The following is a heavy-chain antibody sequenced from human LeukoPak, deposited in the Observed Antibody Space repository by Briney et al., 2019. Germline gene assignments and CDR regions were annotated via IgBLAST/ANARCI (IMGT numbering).Heavy chain of an antibody. CDR1: GNPISSGHY. V-gene: IGHV4-38-2*02. D-gene: IGHD3-9*01. CDR3: ARIFILSGFSSYFDH. J-gene: IGHJ4*02. CDR2: IYLSGTT. Sequence: SETLSLTCSVSGNPISSGHYWGWIRQTPGKGLEWIGSIYLSGTTYYNPSLKSRVTISVDTSKNQFSLKPSSVTAADTAVYFCARIFILSGFSSYFDHWGQGTLVTVSS.